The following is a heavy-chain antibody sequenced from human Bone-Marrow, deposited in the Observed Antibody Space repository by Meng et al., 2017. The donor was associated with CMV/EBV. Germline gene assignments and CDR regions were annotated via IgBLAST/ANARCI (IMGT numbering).Heavy chain of an antibody. CDR1: GYTFTGYY. V-gene: IGHV1-2*02. J-gene: IGHJ5*02. CDR3: ARDSNSQLLARFDP. D-gene: IGHD5-18*01. CDR2: INPNSGGT. Sequence: ASVKVSCKASGYTFTGYYMHWVRQGPGQGLEWMGWINPNSGGTNHAQKFQGRVTMTRDTSISTAYMELSRLRSDDTAVYYCARDSNSQLLARFDPWAQGPLVTVPS.